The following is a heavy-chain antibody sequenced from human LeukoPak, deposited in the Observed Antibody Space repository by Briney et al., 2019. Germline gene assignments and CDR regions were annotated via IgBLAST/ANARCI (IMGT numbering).Heavy chain of an antibody. V-gene: IGHV3-30*02. D-gene: IGHD6-19*01. J-gene: IGHJ4*02. CDR1: GFTFSGYV. CDR3: AKGSYSSGWPFDY. CDR2: IRYDGSNK. Sequence: GGSLRLSCAASGFTFSGYVMHWVRQAPGKGLEWVAFIRYDGSNKYYADSVKGRFTISRDNSKNTLYLQMNSLRAEDTAVYYCAKGSYSSGWPFDYWGQGTLVTVSS.